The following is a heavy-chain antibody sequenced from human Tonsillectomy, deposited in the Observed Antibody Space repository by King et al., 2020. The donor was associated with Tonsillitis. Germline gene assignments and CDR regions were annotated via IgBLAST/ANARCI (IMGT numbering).Heavy chain of an antibody. CDR2: IKQDGSEK. Sequence: VQLVKSGGGLVQPGGSLRLSCAASGLTFSNYWMSWVRQAPGQGLEWGANIKQDGSEKYYGDSVKGRFTISRDNAKNSLFLQMNSLRAEDTAVYYCARDKMYDFWSAYSRPFDPWGQGTLVTVSS. CDR1: GLTFSNYW. D-gene: IGHD3-3*01. V-gene: IGHV3-7*03. CDR3: ARDKMYDFWSAYSRPFDP. J-gene: IGHJ5*02.